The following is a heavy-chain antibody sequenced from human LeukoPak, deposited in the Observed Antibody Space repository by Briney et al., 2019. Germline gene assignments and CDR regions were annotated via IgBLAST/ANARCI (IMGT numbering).Heavy chain of an antibody. V-gene: IGHV3-7*01. CDR2: IKQDGSEK. J-gene: IGHJ4*02. CDR3: ARDGRSSRYSFDY. Sequence: PGGSLRLSCAASGFTFSSYWMSWVRQAPGKGLEWVANIKQDGSEKYYVDSVKGRFTISRDNAKNSLYLQMNSLRAEDTAVYYCARDGRSSRYSFDYWGQGTLVTVSS. D-gene: IGHD6-13*01. CDR1: GFTFSSYW.